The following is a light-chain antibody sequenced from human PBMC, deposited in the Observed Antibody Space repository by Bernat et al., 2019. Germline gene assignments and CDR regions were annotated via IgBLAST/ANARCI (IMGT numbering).Light chain of an antibody. Sequence: QSALTQPASVSGSPGQSITISCTGTSSDVGAYNYVSWYQQHPGKAPKLLIYDVSNRPSGVSNRFSGSQSGNTASLTISGLQAEDEADYFCNSYTTSSTPVVFGGGTKLTVL. CDR3: NSYTTSSTPVV. J-gene: IGLJ2*01. CDR1: SSDVGAYNY. V-gene: IGLV2-14*03. CDR2: DVS.